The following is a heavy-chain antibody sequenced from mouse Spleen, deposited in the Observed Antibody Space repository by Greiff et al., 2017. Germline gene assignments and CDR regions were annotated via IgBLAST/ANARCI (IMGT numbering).Heavy chain of an antibody. V-gene: IGHV5-9-1*01. CDR2: ISSGGSYT. J-gene: IGHJ3*01. CDR1: GFTFSSYA. CDR3: ARGGTIFAY. Sequence: EVKLMESGGGLVKPGGSLKLSCAASGFTFSSYAMSWVRQTPEKRLEWVATISSGGSYTYYPDSVKGRFTISRDNAKNTLYLQMSSLRSEDTAMYYCARGGTIFAYWGQGTLVTVSA. D-gene: IGHD2-14*01.